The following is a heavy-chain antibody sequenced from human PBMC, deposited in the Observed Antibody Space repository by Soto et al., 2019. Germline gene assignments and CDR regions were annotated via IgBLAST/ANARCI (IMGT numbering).Heavy chain of an antibody. CDR1: GITVSTNY. J-gene: IGHJ6*02. V-gene: IGHV3-30*18. Sequence: VQLVETGGGLIQPGGSLRLSCAASGITVSTNYMSWVRQAPGKGLEWVAALSHDESNKFYAASVKGRFTISRDNSKNTLYLEMFSLRAEDTAVYYCVKEGRGSSTSCSRCYGLDVWGQGTTVTVSS. CDR3: VKEGRGSSTSCSRCYGLDV. D-gene: IGHD2-2*01. CDR2: LSHDESNK.